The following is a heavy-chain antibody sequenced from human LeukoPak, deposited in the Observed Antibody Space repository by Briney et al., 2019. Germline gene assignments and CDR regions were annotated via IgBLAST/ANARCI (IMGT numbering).Heavy chain of an antibody. J-gene: IGHJ5*02. CDR3: ARDLGGPGRNNLFDP. CDR1: GYTFTSYG. V-gene: IGHV1-18*01. CDR2: ISAYNGNT. D-gene: IGHD3-10*01. Sequence: GASVKVSCKASGYTFTSYGISWVRQAPGQGLEWMGWISAYNGNTNYAQMLQGRVTMTTDTSTTTAYMELRSLRSDDTAIYYCARDLGGPGRNNLFDPWGQGTLVTVSS.